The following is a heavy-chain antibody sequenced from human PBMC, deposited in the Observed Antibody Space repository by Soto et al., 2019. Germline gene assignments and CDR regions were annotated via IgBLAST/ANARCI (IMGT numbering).Heavy chain of an antibody. D-gene: IGHD2-2*01. Sequence: PGGSLRLSCAASGFTFSSYSMNWVRQAPGKGLEWVSSISSSSSYIYYADSVKGRFTISRDNAKNSLYPQMNSLRAEDTAVYYCAKTPRYCSGSSCYAGYFDCWGPGTLVTVSS. CDR1: GFTFSSYS. CDR2: ISSSSSYI. J-gene: IGHJ4*02. CDR3: AKTPRYCSGSSCYAGYFDC. V-gene: IGHV3-21*01.